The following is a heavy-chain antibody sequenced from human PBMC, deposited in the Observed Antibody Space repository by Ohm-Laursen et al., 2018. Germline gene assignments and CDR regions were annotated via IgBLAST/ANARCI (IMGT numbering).Heavy chain of an antibody. J-gene: IGHJ4*02. CDR3: AKVPSEWSPSGGDY. Sequence: SLRLSCTASGFTFSSYAMSWVRQAPGKGLEWVSAISGSGGSTYYADSVKGRFTISRDNSKNTLYLQMNILRAEDTAVYYCAKVPSEWSPSGGDYWGQGTLVTVSS. V-gene: IGHV3-23*01. D-gene: IGHD1-26*01. CDR2: ISGSGGST. CDR1: GFTFSSYA.